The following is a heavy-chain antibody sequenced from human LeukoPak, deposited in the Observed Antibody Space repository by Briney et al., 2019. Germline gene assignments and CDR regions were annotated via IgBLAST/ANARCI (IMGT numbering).Heavy chain of an antibody. V-gene: IGHV1-69*05. D-gene: IGHD6-13*01. CDR1: GGTFSSYA. CDR3: ARVYSSSWTPADYFDY. Sequence: GASVKVSCKASGGTFSSYAISWVRQAPGQGLEWMGGIIPIFGTANYAQKLQGRVTMTTDTSTSTAYMELRSLRSDDTAVYYCARVYSSSWTPADYFDYWGQGTLVTVSS. J-gene: IGHJ4*02. CDR2: IIPIFGTA.